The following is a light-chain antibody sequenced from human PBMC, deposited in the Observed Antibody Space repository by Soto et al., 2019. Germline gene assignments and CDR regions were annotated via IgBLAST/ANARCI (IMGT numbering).Light chain of an antibody. CDR2: EVS. Sequence: QSALTQPASLSGSPGQSITISCTGTSRDVGSYNLVSWYQQHPGKAPKLMIYEVSKRPSGVSNRFSGSKSGNTASLTSSGLQAEDEADYYCCSFASSNTYVFGTGTKLTVL. CDR3: CSFASSNTYV. CDR1: SRDVGSYNL. J-gene: IGLJ1*01. V-gene: IGLV2-23*02.